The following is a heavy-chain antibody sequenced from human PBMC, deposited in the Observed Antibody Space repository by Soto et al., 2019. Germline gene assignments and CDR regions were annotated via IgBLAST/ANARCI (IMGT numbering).Heavy chain of an antibody. J-gene: IGHJ2*01. D-gene: IGHD4-4*01. Sequence: QVQLVESGGGVVQPGRSLTLSCAASGFTFSSYDMHWVRQAPGKGLEWVAVISYDGSNKYYADSVKGRFTISRDNSKNTLYLQMNSLRTEDTAVYYCARPLWRDDYNWGYFDLWGRGTLVTVSS. CDR1: GFTFSSYD. CDR2: ISYDGSNK. CDR3: ARPLWRDDYNWGYFDL. V-gene: IGHV3-30-3*01.